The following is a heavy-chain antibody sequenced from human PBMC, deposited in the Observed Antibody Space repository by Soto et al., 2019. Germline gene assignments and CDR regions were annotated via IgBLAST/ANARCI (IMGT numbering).Heavy chain of an antibody. V-gene: IGHV1-69*06. J-gene: IGHJ4*02. CDR1: GAGDTFSNYG. CDR2: TIPAFGTA. Sequence: QVHLVQSGAEVKSPGSAVKVSCQVSGAGDTFSNYGLNWVRQAPGQGLEWMEGTIPAFGTANYAEKFQGRVTITADTSTTTAYMELSSLRSDDTAVYYCWRHDKTALPPLDSWGQGTLVSVSS. D-gene: IGHD1-1*01. CDR3: WRHDKTALPPLDS.